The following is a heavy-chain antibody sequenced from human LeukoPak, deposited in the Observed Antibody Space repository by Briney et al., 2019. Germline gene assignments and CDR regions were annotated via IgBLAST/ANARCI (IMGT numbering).Heavy chain of an antibody. V-gene: IGHV1-69*13. J-gene: IGHJ5*02. Sequence: SVDVSFKASGGTFRRYAIRGVGQAAGRGGEGMGGMIPIFGTANYAQKFQGRVTTTPEESPSNAYLELRSLRSAETAVYYCGAIAARPGYWFDPRGQGTLLTVSS. CDR3: GAIAARPGYWFDP. CDR2: MIPIFGTA. D-gene: IGHD6-6*01. CDR1: GGTFRRYA.